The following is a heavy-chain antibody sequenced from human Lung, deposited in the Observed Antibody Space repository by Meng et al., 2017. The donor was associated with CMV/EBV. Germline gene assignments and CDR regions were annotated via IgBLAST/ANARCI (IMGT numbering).Heavy chain of an antibody. CDR1: GFTLSDSN. CDR2: ISSGSTSI. J-gene: IGHJ5*02. Sequence: EVQLVESGGGVVKPGGSLRLSCAASGFTLSDSNMNWVRQAPGKGLEWVSSISSGSTSIYYADSVKGRFTISRDNAKNSLYLQMNSLRAEDTALYYCATDKGEGFDPWGQGTLVTVSS. D-gene: IGHD2-21*01. CDR3: ATDKGEGFDP. V-gene: IGHV3-21*01.